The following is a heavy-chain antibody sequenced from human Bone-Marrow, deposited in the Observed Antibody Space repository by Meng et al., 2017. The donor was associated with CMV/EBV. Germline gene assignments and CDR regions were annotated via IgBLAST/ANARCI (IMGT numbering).Heavy chain of an antibody. J-gene: IGHJ6*01. CDR2: IIPIFGTA. Sequence: SVKVSCKASGGTFSSYAISWVRQAPGQGLEWMGGIIPIFGTANYAQKFQGRVTITTDESTSTAYMELSSLRSDDTAVYYCARHREPYSGSQWLYYAMDVWGQGTTVTVSS. D-gene: IGHD3-22*01. V-gene: IGHV1-69*05. CDR1: GGTFSSYA. CDR3: ARHREPYSGSQWLYYAMDV.